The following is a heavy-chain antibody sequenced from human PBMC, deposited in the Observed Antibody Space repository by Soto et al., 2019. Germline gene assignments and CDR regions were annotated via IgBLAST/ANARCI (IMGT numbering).Heavy chain of an antibody. Sequence: PGGSLRLSCAASGFTFSSFAMSWVRPAPGQGLEWVSVISGSGGSTSYADPVKGRFSISRDNSQNTLYLQVNSLRDEATVVFYWAQGVRDIIVLGIPDSFDIWGQGTMGTVSS. D-gene: IGHD3-10*01. CDR2: ISGSGGST. J-gene: IGHJ3*02. V-gene: IGHV3-23*01. CDR3: AQGVRDIIVLGIPDSFDI. CDR1: GFTFSSFA.